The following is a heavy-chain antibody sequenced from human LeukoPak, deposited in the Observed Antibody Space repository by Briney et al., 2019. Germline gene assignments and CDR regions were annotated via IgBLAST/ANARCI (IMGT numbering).Heavy chain of an antibody. V-gene: IGHV1-46*01. Sequence: ASVKVSCKASGYTFTSYGISWVRQAPGQGLEWMGIINPSGGSTSYAQKFQGRVTMTRDTSTSTVYMELSSLRSEDTAVYYCARESLRRDGYNWGQGTLVTVSS. J-gene: IGHJ1*01. CDR3: ARESLRRDGYN. D-gene: IGHD5-24*01. CDR2: INPSGGST. CDR1: GYTFTSYG.